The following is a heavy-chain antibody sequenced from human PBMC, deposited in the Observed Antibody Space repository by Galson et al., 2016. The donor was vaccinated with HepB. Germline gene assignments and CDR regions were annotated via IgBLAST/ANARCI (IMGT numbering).Heavy chain of an antibody. CDR2: ISSSSSYI. CDR1: GFTFSTYT. Sequence: SLRLSCAASGFTFSTYTINWVRQAPGKGLEWVSSISSSSSYIYYAESVKGRFTISRDNAKNSLYLQMNSLSAEDTAVYYCARDTDTSGWLCAFDIWGQGTMVTVSS. D-gene: IGHD6-19*01. CDR3: ARDTDTSGWLCAFDI. V-gene: IGHV3-21*06. J-gene: IGHJ3*02.